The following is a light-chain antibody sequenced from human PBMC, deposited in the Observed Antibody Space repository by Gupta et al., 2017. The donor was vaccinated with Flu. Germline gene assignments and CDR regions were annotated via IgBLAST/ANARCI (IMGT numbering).Light chain of an antibody. CDR2: YSS. Sequence: GERATLSCRASQSVSNSLAGYQQKPGQAPRLLIYYSSNRASGIPARFSGSGSGTDFTLTISDLDPEDFAVYYCQQRSNCPDTFGQGTRLEIK. CDR3: QQRSNCPDT. J-gene: IGKJ2*01. CDR1: QSVSNS. V-gene: IGKV3-11*01.